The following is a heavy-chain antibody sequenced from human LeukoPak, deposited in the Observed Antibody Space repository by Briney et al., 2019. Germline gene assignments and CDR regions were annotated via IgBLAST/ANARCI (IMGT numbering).Heavy chain of an antibody. CDR2: ISSSSSTI. V-gene: IGHV3-48*01. J-gene: IGHJ6*02. CDR3: ARSLEGYSYGPYYHYYGMDV. D-gene: IGHD5-18*01. Sequence: GGSLRLSCAASGFTFSSYSMNWVRQAPGKGLEWVSYISSSSSTIYYADSVKGRFTISRDNAKNSLYLQMNSLRAEDTAVYYCARSLEGYSYGPYYHYYGMDVWGQGTTVTVSS. CDR1: GFTFSSYS.